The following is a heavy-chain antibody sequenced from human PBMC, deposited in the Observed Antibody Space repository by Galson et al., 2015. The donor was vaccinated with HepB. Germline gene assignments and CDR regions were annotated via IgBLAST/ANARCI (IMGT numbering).Heavy chain of an antibody. Sequence: SLRLSCAASGFTFDDYAMHWVRQAPGKGLEWVSGISWNSGSIGYADSVKGRFTISRDNAKNSLYLQMNSLRAEDMVLYYCAKGALLWFGELLEYFDYWGQGTLVTVSS. V-gene: IGHV3-9*03. D-gene: IGHD3-10*01. CDR2: ISWNSGSI. CDR1: GFTFDDYA. J-gene: IGHJ4*02. CDR3: AKGALLWFGELLEYFDY.